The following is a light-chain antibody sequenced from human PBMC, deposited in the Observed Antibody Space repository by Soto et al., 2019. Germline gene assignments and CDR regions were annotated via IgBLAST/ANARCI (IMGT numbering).Light chain of an antibody. J-gene: IGLJ2*01. Sequence: QSVLTQPPSASGTPGQRVTISCSGSSSNIGSNTVNWYQQLPGTAPKLLIYSNNQRPSGVPDRFSGSKSGTSASLAISGLQSEDEAEYYCAAWDDSLNGFVVFGGGTKFTVL. CDR2: SNN. CDR3: AAWDDSLNGFVV. V-gene: IGLV1-44*01. CDR1: SSNIGSNT.